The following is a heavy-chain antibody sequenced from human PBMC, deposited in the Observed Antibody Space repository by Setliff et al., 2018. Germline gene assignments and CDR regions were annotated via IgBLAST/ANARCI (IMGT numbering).Heavy chain of an antibody. V-gene: IGHV4-39*01. CDR3: ARHLLVQGAYHFDY. CDR1: GGSISSGSYY. CDR2: MYYSGST. Sequence: SETLSLTCSVSGGSISSGSYYWGWIRQSPGKGLEWIGSMYYSGSTYYNPSLKGRVTLSVDTTKNQFSLKLTSMTAADTAVYFCARHLLVQGAYHFDYWGQGSPVTVSS. J-gene: IGHJ4*02. D-gene: IGHD3-10*01.